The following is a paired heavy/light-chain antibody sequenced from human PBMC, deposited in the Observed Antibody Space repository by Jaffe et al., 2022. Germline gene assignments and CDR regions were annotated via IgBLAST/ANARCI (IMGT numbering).Heavy chain of an antibody. Sequence: QVQLQESGPGLVKPSETLSLTCTVSDASFSNYYWSWIRQSPGKGLEWIGYIYHSGSTNYNPSLKSRVSLSVDTSKKQFSLRLTSLTAADTAIYYCARQGIAVYNWIDLWGQGTLVTVSS. CDR1: DASFSNYY. D-gene: IGHD6-19*01. CDR2: IYHSGST. J-gene: IGHJ5*02. CDR3: ARQGIAVYNWIDL. V-gene: IGHV4-59*01.
Light chain of an antibody. Sequence: DIVMTQSPDSLALSLGERATVYCKSSQTILDSSNNRNYLAWYQQKPGQPPKLLIYWASTRDSGVPDRFSGSGSGTDFTLTISSLQAEDVAVYYCQQYYTIPFTFGPGTKVEIK. CDR1: QTILDSSNNRNY. CDR2: WAS. V-gene: IGKV4-1*01. CDR3: QQYYTIPFT. J-gene: IGKJ3*01.